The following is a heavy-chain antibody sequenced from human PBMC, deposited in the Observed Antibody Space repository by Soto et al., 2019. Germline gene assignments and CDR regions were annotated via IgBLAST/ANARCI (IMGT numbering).Heavy chain of an antibody. CDR1: GGSISSYY. V-gene: IGHV4-59*01. CDR3: ARFEWTTVVTSSAFDI. D-gene: IGHD4-17*01. Sequence: LETLPLTCTFSGGSISSYYWIWIRQPPGKGLEWIGYIYYSGSTNYNPSLKSRVTISVDTSKNQFSLKLSSVTAADTAVYYCARFEWTTVVTSSAFDIWGQGTMVTVSS. J-gene: IGHJ3*02. CDR2: IYYSGST.